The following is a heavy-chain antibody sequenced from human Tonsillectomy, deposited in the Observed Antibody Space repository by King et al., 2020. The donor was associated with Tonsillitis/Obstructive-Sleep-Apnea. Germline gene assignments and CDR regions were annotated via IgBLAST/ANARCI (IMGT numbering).Heavy chain of an antibody. D-gene: IGHD2-15*01. CDR3: ARGAYCSGGSCYSYYYYYYMDV. V-gene: IGHV3-74*01. CDR2: INSDGSTT. J-gene: IGHJ6*03. CDR1: GFTFSSYW. Sequence: VQLVESGGGLVQPGGSLRLSCAASGFTFSSYWMHWVRQAPGKGLVWVSRINSDGSTTSYADSVKGRFTISRDNAKNTLYQQMNSLRAEDTAVYYCARGAYCSGGSCYSYYYYYYMDVWGKGTTVTGSS.